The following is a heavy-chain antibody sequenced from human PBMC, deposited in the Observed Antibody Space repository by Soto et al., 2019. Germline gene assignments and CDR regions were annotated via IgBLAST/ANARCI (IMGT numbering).Heavy chain of an antibody. CDR3: AKALYYDSSGYPDLWD. J-gene: IGHJ4*02. CDR1: GFTFSSYA. CDR2: ISGSGGST. V-gene: IGHV3-23*01. D-gene: IGHD3-22*01. Sequence: GGSLRLSCAASGFTFSSYAMSWVRQAPGKGLEWVSAISGSGGSTYYADSVKGRFTISRDNSKNTLYLQMNSLRAEDTAVYYCAKALYYDSSGYPDLWDWGQGTLVTVYS.